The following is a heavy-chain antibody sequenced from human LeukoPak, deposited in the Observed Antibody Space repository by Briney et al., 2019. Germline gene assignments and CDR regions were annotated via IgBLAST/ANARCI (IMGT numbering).Heavy chain of an antibody. D-gene: IGHD6-19*01. CDR2: MYYSGST. CDR1: GGSISSYY. V-gene: IGHV4-59*01. CDR3: ARVRGSRGAFDI. J-gene: IGHJ3*02. Sequence: SETLSLTCTVSGGSISSYYWSWIRQPPGKGLEWIGYMYYSGSTNYNPSLKSRVTISVDTSKNQFSLKLSSVTAADTAVYYCARVRGSRGAFDIWGQGTMVTVSS.